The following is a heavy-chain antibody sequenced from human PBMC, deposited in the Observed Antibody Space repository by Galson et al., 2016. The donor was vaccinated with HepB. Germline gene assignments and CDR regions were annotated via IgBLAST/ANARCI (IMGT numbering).Heavy chain of an antibody. CDR2: IWYDGSNE. CDR1: GFTFSSYG. Sequence: SLRLSCAASGFTFSSYGMHWVRQAPGKGLEWVAVIWYDGSNEYYADSVKGRFTISRDNSKNTLYLQMNSLRAEDTAVYYCASDRGEYSRPWAGGMDVWAKGPRSPSP. J-gene: IGHJ6*02. CDR3: ASDRGEYSRPWAGGMDV. V-gene: IGHV3-33*01. D-gene: IGHD6-6*01.